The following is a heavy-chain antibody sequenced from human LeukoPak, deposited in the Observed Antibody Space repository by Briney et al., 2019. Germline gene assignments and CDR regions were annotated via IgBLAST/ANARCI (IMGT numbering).Heavy chain of an antibody. D-gene: IGHD3-10*01. J-gene: IGHJ5*02. V-gene: IGHV3-23*01. CDR2: ISGSGGST. CDR1: GFTFSSYA. Sequence: GGSLRLSCAASGFTFSSYAMSWVRQAPGKGLEWVSAISGSGGSTYYADSVKGRFTISRDNSKNTLYLQMNSLRAEDTAVYYCAKHQRWFGELKSFDPWGQGTLVTVSS. CDR3: AKHQRWFGELKSFDP.